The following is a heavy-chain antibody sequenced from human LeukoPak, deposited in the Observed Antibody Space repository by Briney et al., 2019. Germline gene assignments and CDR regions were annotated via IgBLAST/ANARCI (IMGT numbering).Heavy chain of an antibody. CDR2: INRDGSST. Sequence: GGSLRLSCAASGFTFSSYWMHWVRQAPGKGLVWVSRINRDGSSTGYADSVKGRFTISRGNAKNSVYLQMNSLRAEDTAVYYCARKGGWVGGDAFDIWGQGTKVTVSS. J-gene: IGHJ3*02. V-gene: IGHV3-74*01. CDR1: GFTFSSYW. CDR3: ARKGGWVGGDAFDI. D-gene: IGHD3-16*01.